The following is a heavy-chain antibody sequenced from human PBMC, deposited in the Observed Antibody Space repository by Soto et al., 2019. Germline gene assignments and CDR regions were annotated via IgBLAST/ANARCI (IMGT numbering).Heavy chain of an antibody. CDR3: AGETVYCSSTSCYPDAFDI. D-gene: IGHD2-2*01. V-gene: IGHV4-34*01. CDR1: GGSFSGYY. J-gene: IGHJ3*02. Sequence: ETLSLTCAVYGGSFSGYYWSWIRQPPGKGLEWIGEINHSGSTNYNPSLKSRVTISVDTSKNQFSLKLSSVTAADTAVYYCAGETVYCSSTSCYPDAFDIWGQGTMVTVSS. CDR2: INHSGST.